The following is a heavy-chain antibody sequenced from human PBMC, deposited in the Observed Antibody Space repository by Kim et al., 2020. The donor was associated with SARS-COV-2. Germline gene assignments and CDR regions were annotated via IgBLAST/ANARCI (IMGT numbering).Heavy chain of an antibody. J-gene: IGHJ4*02. Sequence: GGSLRLSCAASGFTFRNYCIHWVRQAPGKGLEWVAVISYDGSNNYHADSVKGRFTISRDNSKNTLYLQMNSLRAEDTAVYYCAKETQTFHSSAYYFNSWGQGTLVTVSS. V-gene: IGHV3-30*18. CDR1: GFTFRNYC. D-gene: IGHD3-22*01. CDR2: ISYDGSNN. CDR3: AKETQTFHSSAYYFNS.